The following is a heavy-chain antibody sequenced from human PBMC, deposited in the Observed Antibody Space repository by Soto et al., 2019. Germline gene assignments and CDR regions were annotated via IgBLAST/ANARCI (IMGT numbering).Heavy chain of an antibody. Sequence: EVQLVESGGGLIQPGGSLRLSCAASGFTVNSNYMSWVRQAPGKGPEWVSVIYSGGDTYYADSVRGRFTVSRVNSKNTLFLQMNSLRAEDTAVYYCARGVGWLVNAFDIWGQGTMVTVSS. V-gene: IGHV3-53*01. CDR2: IYSGGDT. CDR3: ARGVGWLVNAFDI. CDR1: GFTVNSNY. J-gene: IGHJ3*02. D-gene: IGHD3-22*01.